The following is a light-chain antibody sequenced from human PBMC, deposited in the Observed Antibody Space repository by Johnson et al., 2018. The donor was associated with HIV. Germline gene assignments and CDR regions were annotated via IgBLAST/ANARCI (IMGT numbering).Light chain of an antibody. V-gene: IGLV1-51*02. CDR3: GTWDSSLSVNYV. CDR1: SSNVGNNY. J-gene: IGLJ1*01. Sequence: HSVLTQPPSVSAAPGQKVTISCSGTSSNVGNNYVSWYQQFPGTAPKLLIYEKNKRPSGIPDRFSGSKSGTSATLGITGLQTGDEADYYCGTWDSSLSVNYVFGTGTKVTVL. CDR2: EKN.